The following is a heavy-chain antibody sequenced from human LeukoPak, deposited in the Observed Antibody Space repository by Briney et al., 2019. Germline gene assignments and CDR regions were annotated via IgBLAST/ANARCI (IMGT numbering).Heavy chain of an antibody. CDR3: AKDQSSYQPLCFDD. Sequence: GGSLRLSCAASGFTFSAYDMNWVRQAPGKGLKWLSYISSSSTTKYHADSVKGRFTVSRDNAKNSLYLQMNSLRAEDTAIYYCAKDQSSYQPLCFDDWGQGTLVTVSS. D-gene: IGHD2-2*01. CDR2: ISSSSTTK. J-gene: IGHJ4*02. CDR1: GFTFSAYD. V-gene: IGHV3-48*03.